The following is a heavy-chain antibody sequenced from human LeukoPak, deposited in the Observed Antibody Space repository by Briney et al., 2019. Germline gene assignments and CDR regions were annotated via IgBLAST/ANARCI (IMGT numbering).Heavy chain of an antibody. D-gene: IGHD3-3*01. CDR2: IYTSGST. V-gene: IGHV4-4*09. CDR3: ARHCPHYDFWRAYYYYYMDV. CDR1: GGSISSYY. Sequence: PSETLSLTCTVSGGSISSYYWSWLRQPPGKGLEWIGYIYTSGSTNYNPSLKSRVTISVDTSKNHYSLKLSSVTAADTAVYYCARHCPHYDFWRAYYYYYMDVWGKGTTVTGSS. J-gene: IGHJ6*03.